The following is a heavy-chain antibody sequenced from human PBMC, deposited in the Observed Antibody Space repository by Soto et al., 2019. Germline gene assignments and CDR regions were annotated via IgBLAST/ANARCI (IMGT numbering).Heavy chain of an antibody. V-gene: IGHV3-7*01. D-gene: IGHD2-2*01. J-gene: IGHJ5*02. CDR3: STYKGPYCSGTNCLGFDP. Sequence: EVQLVESGGGLVQPGESLRLSCAVSGFTFRNYWMNWARQAPGKGPEWVASIKPDGSEKFYVDSVKGRFTISRDNAKNSLYLQMNSLSSEDTAVDYCSTYKGPYCSGTNCLGFDPWGQGTLVTVSS. CDR2: IKPDGSEK. CDR1: GFTFRNYW.